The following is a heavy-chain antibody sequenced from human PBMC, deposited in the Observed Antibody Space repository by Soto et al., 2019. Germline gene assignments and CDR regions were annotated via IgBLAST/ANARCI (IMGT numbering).Heavy chain of an antibody. Sequence: GASVKVSCKASGGTFSTFGISWVRQAPGQGFEWMGGIIPFFGTAKYSQKFEDRISITADESTNTVYMDLRSLTSEDTAIYYCARSAPMDAGDKYYYDFWGQGALVTVSS. CDR1: GGTFSTFG. J-gene: IGHJ4*02. V-gene: IGHV1-69*13. CDR3: ARSAPMDAGDKYYYDF. CDR2: IIPFFGTA. D-gene: IGHD3-16*01.